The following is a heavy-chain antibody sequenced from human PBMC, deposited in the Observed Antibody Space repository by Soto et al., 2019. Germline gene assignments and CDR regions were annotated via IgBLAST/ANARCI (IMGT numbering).Heavy chain of an antibody. CDR2: IIPIFGTA. D-gene: IGHD4-17*01. CDR1: GGTFSSYA. J-gene: IGHJ4*02. V-gene: IGHV1-69*01. Sequence: QVQLVQSGAEVQKPGSSVKVSCKASGGTFSSYAISWVRQAPGQGLEWMGGIIPIFGTANYAQKFQGRVTITADESTSTAYMELSSLRSEDTAVYYCARDNRVLKMTTALYFDYWGQGTLVTVSS. CDR3: ARDNRVLKMTTALYFDY.